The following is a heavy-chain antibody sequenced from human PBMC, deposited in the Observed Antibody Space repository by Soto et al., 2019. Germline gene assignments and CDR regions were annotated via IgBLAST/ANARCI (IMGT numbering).Heavy chain of an antibody. Sequence: VQLVESGGGLVKPGGSLRLSCAASGFTFSNAWMSWVRQAPGKGLEWVGRIKSKTDGGTTDYAAPVKGRFTISRDDSKNTLYLQMNSLKTEDTAVYYCTTDTIVVVPAAMFGIDYWGQGTLVTVSS. J-gene: IGHJ4*02. CDR2: IKSKTDGGTT. CDR1: GFTFSNAW. V-gene: IGHV3-15*01. CDR3: TTDTIVVVPAAMFGIDY. D-gene: IGHD2-2*01.